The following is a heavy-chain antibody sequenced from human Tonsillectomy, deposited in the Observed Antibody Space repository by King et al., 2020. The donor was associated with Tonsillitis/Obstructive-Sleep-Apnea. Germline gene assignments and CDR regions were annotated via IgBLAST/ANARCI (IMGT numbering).Heavy chain of an antibody. D-gene: IGHD4/OR15-4a*01. CDR3: ARQSPTLYGAYYFDY. CDR2: IDPSYAYS. CDR1: GYSFTRYW. V-gene: IGHV5-10-1*01. J-gene: IGHJ4*02. Sequence: VQLVESGAEVKKPGESLRISCKCSGYSFTRYWISWVRQMPGKGLEWMGRIDPSYAYSNCSPSFQGHVTISADKSLSPAYLQWSSLKASDTAMFFWARQSPTLYGAYYFDYWGQGTLVTVSS.